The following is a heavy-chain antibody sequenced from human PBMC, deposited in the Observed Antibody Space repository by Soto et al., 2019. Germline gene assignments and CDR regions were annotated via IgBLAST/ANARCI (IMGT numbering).Heavy chain of an antibody. CDR1: GYTFTSYG. CDR2: ISAYNGNT. V-gene: IGHV1-18*01. D-gene: IGHD3-3*01. Sequence: QVQLVQSGAEVKKPGASVKVSCKASGYTFTSYGISWVRQAPGQGLEWMGWISAYNGNTNYAQKLQGRVTMTTDTSTSKAYMELRSLISDDTAVYYCAREGLYDFWTGYYSVSFDYWGQGTLVTVSS. J-gene: IGHJ4*02. CDR3: AREGLYDFWTGYYSVSFDY.